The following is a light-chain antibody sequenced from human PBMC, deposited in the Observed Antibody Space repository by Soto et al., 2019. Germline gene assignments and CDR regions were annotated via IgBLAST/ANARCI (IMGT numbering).Light chain of an antibody. CDR2: AAS. J-gene: IGKJ5*01. V-gene: IGKV1-17*01. CDR3: QQSHSGIT. CDR1: QGIGDA. Sequence: DIQMSQSPSSLSASVGDRVTITCRASQGIGDALGWYQQKPGKAPKRLIYAASTLQSGVPSRFSGSGSGTEFTLTISSLQPEDFATYYCQQSHSGITFGQGTRLDIK.